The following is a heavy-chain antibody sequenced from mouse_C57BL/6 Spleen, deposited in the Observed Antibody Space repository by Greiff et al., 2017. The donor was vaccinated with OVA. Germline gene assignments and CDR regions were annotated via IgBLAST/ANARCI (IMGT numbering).Heavy chain of an antibody. V-gene: IGHV5-17*01. J-gene: IGHJ4*01. CDR1: GFTFSDYG. Sequence: DVMLVESGGGLVKPGGSLKLSCAASGFTFSDYGMHWVRQAPEKGLEWVAYISSGSSTIYYADTVKGRFTISRDNAKNTLFLQMTSLRSEDTAMYYCAKISSYDGYYGDAMDYWGQGTSVTVSS. D-gene: IGHD2-3*01. CDR3: AKISSYDGYYGDAMDY. CDR2: ISSGSSTI.